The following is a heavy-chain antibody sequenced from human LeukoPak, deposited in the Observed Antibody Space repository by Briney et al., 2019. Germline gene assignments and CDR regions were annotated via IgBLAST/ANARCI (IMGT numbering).Heavy chain of an antibody. Sequence: SVKVSCKASGYTFTSYYMHRVRQAPAQGLEGMGIINPSGGSTSYAQKFQGRVTMTRDTSTSTVYMELSSLRSEDTAVYYCAVSSPKPLYSSGWYTFGDFDYWGQGTLVTVSS. CDR3: AVSSPKPLYSSGWYTFGDFDY. V-gene: IGHV1-46*01. CDR1: GYTFTSYY. D-gene: IGHD6-19*01. CDR2: INPSGGST. J-gene: IGHJ4*02.